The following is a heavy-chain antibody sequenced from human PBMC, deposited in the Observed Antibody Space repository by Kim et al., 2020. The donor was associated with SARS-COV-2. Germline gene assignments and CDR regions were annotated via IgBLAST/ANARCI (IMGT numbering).Heavy chain of an antibody. D-gene: IGHD2-15*01. J-gene: IGHJ4*02. V-gene: IGHV1-18*01. CDR3: ARDWGGLGYCSGGSCYARSSEVSPQDY. Sequence: ASVKVSCKASGYTFTSYGISWVRQAPGQGLEWMGWISAYNGNTNYAQKLQGRVTMTTDTSTSTAYMELRSLRSDDTAVYYCARDWGGLGYCSGGSCYARSSEVSPQDYWGQGTLVTVSS. CDR2: ISAYNGNT. CDR1: GYTFTSYG.